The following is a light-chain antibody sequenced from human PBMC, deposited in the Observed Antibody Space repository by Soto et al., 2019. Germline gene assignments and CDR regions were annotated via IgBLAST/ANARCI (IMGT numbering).Light chain of an antibody. CDR1: SSDVGGYNY. Sequence: QSALTQPRSVSGSPGQSVTISCTGTSSDVGGYNYVSWYQQHPGKAPKLMIYDVSQRPSGVPNRFSGSKSDNXASLIISGLQAEDEADYYCCSYAGTYTWVFGGGTKLTVL. J-gene: IGLJ3*02. V-gene: IGLV2-11*01. CDR2: DVS. CDR3: CSYAGTYTWV.